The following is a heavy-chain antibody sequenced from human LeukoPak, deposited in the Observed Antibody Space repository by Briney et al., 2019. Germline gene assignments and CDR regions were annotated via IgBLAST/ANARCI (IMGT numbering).Heavy chain of an antibody. CDR3: ARDRGHSGENAFDI. CDR2: INPNSGGT. CDR1: GGTFSSYA. Sequence: GASVKVSCKASGGTFSSYAISWVRQAPGQGLEWMGWINPNSGGTNYAQKFRGWVTMTRDTSISTAYMELSRLRSDDTAVYFCARDRGHSGENAFDIWGQGTMVTVSS. D-gene: IGHD4-17*01. J-gene: IGHJ3*02. V-gene: IGHV1-2*04.